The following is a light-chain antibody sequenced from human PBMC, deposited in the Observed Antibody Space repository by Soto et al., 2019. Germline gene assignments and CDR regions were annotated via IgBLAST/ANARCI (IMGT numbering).Light chain of an antibody. CDR3: QDYGNSRT. CDR1: QSVGGTY. V-gene: IGKV3-20*01. CDR2: DAS. J-gene: IGKJ1*01. Sequence: EVVLTQSPGTLSLSPGERATLSCRVAQSVGGTYIAWYQQRPGQAPRLLIYDASNRATGIPDKFSGSASGTDFTLTISRLEPDDFAVYYCQDYGNSRTFGQGTKVDIK.